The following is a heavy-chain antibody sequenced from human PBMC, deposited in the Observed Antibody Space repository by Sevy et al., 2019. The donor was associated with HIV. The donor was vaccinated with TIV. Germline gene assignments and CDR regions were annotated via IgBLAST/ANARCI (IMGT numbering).Heavy chain of an antibody. CDR1: GLTFTLYA. Sequence: GGSLRLSCAASGLTFTLYAIHWVRQAPGKGLEWVALISYSGTNKYYPDSVKGRFTISRDDSKNTAYLQMNNLRTDDTAVYYCARVAVEYCTDDCYHRFDYWGQGTQVTVS. CDR2: ISYSGTNK. CDR3: ARVAVEYCTDDCYHRFDY. J-gene: IGHJ4*02. V-gene: IGHV3-30-3*01. D-gene: IGHD2-21*02.